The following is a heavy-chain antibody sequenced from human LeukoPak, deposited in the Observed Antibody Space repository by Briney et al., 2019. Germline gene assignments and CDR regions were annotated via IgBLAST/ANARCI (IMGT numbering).Heavy chain of an antibody. CDR1: GFTFSSYS. V-gene: IGHV3-21*01. J-gene: IGHJ3*02. CDR2: ISSSSSYI. Sequence: VESLRLSCAASGFTFSSYSMNWVRQAPGKGLEWVSSISSSSSYIYYADSVKGRFTISRDNAKNSLYLQMNSLRAEDTAVYYCARTKLLRYFDWLSTSHDAFDIWGQGTMVTVSS. D-gene: IGHD3-9*01. CDR3: ARTKLLRYFDWLSTSHDAFDI.